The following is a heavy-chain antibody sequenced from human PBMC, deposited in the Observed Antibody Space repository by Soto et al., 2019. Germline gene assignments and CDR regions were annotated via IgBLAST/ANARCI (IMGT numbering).Heavy chain of an antibody. D-gene: IGHD3-10*01. CDR1: GDSISTYY. CDR3: PTTKIQVGIRAVQNGMGG. Sequence: PSVTLSLTCSVSGDSISTYYRRWIRQPAGKALEWIGRIYASGSPNYNPSLMSRVTMSVETSKSQFSLNLTSVTAADTALSYCPTTKIQVGIRAVQNGMGGWGQGTTVTVSS. CDR2: IYASGSP. J-gene: IGHJ6*02. V-gene: IGHV4-4*07.